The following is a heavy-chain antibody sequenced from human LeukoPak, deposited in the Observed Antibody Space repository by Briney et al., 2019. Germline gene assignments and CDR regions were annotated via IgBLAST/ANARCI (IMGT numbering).Heavy chain of an antibody. V-gene: IGHV1-3*01. CDR1: GYTFTSYA. D-gene: IGHD3-10*01. J-gene: IGHJ4*02. CDR3: ATGGSGSYDY. CDR2: TNAGNGNT. Sequence: GASVKVSCKASGYTFTSYAMHWVRQAPGQRLEWMGWTNAGNGNTKYSQKFQGRVTITRDTSASTAYMELSSLRSEDTAVYYCATGGSGSYDYWGQGTLVTVSS.